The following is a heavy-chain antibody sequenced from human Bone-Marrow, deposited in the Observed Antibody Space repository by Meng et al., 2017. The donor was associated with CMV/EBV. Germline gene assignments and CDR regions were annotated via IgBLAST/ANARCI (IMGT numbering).Heavy chain of an antibody. J-gene: IGHJ6*02. CDR3: ARDKRIPRKGYYYYYYGMDV. Sequence: SVKVSCKASGGTFSSYAISWVRQAPGQGLEWMGGIIPIFGTANYAQKFQGRVTITTDESTSTAYMELSSLRSEDTAVYYCARDKRIPRKGYYYYYYGMDVWGQGTTVTVSS. CDR1: GGTFSSYA. CDR2: IIPIFGTA. V-gene: IGHV1-69*05. D-gene: IGHD2-15*01.